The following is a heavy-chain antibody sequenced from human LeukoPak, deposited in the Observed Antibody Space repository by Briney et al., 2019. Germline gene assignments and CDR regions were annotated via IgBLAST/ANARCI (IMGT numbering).Heavy chain of an antibody. CDR1: GFTFSSYA. CDR2: ISYDGSNK. D-gene: IGHD5-18*01. J-gene: IGHJ4*02. Sequence: GGSLRLSCAASGFTFSSYAMHWVRQAPGKGLEWVAVISYDGSNKYYADSVKGRFTISRDNAKNTLYLQVNSLRAEDTAVYYCARGPRYSFGSAFDYWGQGTLVTVSS. CDR3: ARGPRYSFGSAFDY. V-gene: IGHV3-30-3*01.